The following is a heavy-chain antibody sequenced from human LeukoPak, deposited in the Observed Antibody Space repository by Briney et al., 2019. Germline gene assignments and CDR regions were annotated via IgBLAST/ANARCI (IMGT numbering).Heavy chain of an antibody. CDR2: ICSVGSTK. V-gene: IGHV3-48*03. D-gene: IGHD3-10*01. Sequence: PGGSLRLSCAASGFTFSSYEMNWVRQAPGKGLEWVSYICSVGSTKYYADSVKGRFTISRDNAENSLYLQMNGLRAEDTAVYYCARDLYYYGSGNYVPGFPDYWGQGSLVTVSS. CDR3: ARDLYYYGSGNYVPGFPDY. CDR1: GFTFSSYE. J-gene: IGHJ4*02.